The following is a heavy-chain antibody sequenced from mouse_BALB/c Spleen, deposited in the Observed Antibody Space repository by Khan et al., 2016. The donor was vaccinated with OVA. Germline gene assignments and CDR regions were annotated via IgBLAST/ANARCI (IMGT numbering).Heavy chain of an antibody. D-gene: IGHD1-1*01. V-gene: IGHV3-2*02. CDR3: ARVYGGDFDY. Sequence: VQLVESGPGLVKPSQSLSLTCTVTGYSITTDYAWNWIRQFPGNKLEWMGFISYSGNTKYNPTLKSRITITRDTSKNQFFLQLKSVTTEDTAIYYCARVYGGDFDYWGQGTTLTVSS. CDR1: GYSITTDYA. CDR2: ISYSGNT. J-gene: IGHJ2*01.